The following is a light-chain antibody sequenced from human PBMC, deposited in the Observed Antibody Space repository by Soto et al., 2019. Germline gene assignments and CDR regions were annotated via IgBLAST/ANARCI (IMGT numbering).Light chain of an antibody. CDR2: YDD. Sequence: QSVLTQPPSVSEAPRQRVTISCSGSSSNIGNNAVNWYQQLPGKAPKLLIYYDDLLPSGVSDRFSGYKSGTSASLAISGLQSEDEADYYCAAWDDSLNGVVFGGGTKFTVL. CDR3: AAWDDSLNGVV. J-gene: IGLJ2*01. CDR1: SSNIGNNA. V-gene: IGLV1-36*01.